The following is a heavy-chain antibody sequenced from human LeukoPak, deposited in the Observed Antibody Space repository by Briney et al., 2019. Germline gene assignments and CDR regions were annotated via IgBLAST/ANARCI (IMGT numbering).Heavy chain of an antibody. CDR3: ARAVDYGGNSDYFDY. CDR1: GGSISSGDYY. J-gene: IGHJ4*02. V-gene: IGHV4-31*03. Sequence: SKTLSLTCTVSGGSISSGDYYWSWIRQHPGKGLEWIGYIYYSGSTYYNPSLKSRVTISVDTSKNQFSLKLSSVTAADTAVYYCARAVDYGGNSDYFDYWGQGTLVTVSS. D-gene: IGHD4-23*01. CDR2: IYYSGST.